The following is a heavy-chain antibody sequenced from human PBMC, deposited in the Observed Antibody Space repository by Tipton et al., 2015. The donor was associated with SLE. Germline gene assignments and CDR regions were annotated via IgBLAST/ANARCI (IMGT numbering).Heavy chain of an antibody. D-gene: IGHD3-10*01. CDR2: IYYSGST. CDR1: GGSLSSRSHY. Sequence: LRLSCTVSGGSLSSRSHYWGWIRQPPGKGLDWIGSIYYSGSTDYNPSLKSRVTISVDTSKNQFSLKLSSVTAADTSVYYCARAGSYPYYYYYMDVWGKGTTVTVSS. J-gene: IGHJ6*03. CDR3: ARAGSYPYYYYYMDV. V-gene: IGHV4-39*07.